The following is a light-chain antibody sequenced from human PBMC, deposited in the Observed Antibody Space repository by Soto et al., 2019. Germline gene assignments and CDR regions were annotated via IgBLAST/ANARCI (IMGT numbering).Light chain of an antibody. CDR2: AAS. Sequence: DIQMTQSPSSLSASVGDRVTITCRASQDISNLLTWFQQIPGKAPKPLIFAASTLQSGVPSRLRGSGSGREVALATSSLQPGDFASYYCQQRKSYHLTLGGGAKVDIK. CDR3: QQRKSYHLT. V-gene: IGKV1-16*01. J-gene: IGKJ4*01. CDR1: QDISNL.